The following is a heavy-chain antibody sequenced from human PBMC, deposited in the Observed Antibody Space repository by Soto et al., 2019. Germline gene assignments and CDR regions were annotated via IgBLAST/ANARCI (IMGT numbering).Heavy chain of an antibody. CDR1: GGSVSSGSYY. Sequence: PSETLSLTCTASGGSVSSGSYYWSWIRQPPGEGLEWIGYIYYSGSTNYNPSLKSRVTISVDTSKNQFSLKLSSVTAADTAVYYCARGYCSSTSCYHGRNWFDPWGQGTLVTVSS. CDR2: IYYSGST. J-gene: IGHJ5*02. V-gene: IGHV4-61*01. D-gene: IGHD2-2*01. CDR3: ARGYCSSTSCYHGRNWFDP.